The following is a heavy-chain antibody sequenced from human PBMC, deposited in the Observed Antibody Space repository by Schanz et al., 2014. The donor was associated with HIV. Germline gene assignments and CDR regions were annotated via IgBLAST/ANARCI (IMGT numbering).Heavy chain of an antibody. D-gene: IGHD3-16*01. J-gene: IGHJ6*02. CDR2: INSDGRSA. Sequence: EVQILESGGGLVQPGGSLRLSCVVSGFPFSSSVMSWVRQAPGKGLEWVSRINSDGRSANYADSVKGRFTISRDNAKNTLILQMNSLRAEDTAVYYCASGVRGHYYYYAMDVWGQGTTVTVSS. CDR1: GFPFSSSV. V-gene: IGHV3-74*02. CDR3: ASGVRGHYYYYAMDV.